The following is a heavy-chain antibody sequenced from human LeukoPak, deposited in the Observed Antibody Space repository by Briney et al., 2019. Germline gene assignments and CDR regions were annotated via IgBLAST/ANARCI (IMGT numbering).Heavy chain of an antibody. V-gene: IGHV4-39*07. Sequence: PSETLSLTCTVSGGSISSSDYYWNWIRQAPGKGLEWIGSIYHSGSTYYNPSLKSRVTISVDTSKNQFSLKLSSVTAADTAVYYCARAVVLRLFDYWGQGTLVTVSS. CDR3: ARAVVLRLFDY. J-gene: IGHJ4*02. CDR2: IYHSGST. CDR1: GGSISSSDYY. D-gene: IGHD3-22*01.